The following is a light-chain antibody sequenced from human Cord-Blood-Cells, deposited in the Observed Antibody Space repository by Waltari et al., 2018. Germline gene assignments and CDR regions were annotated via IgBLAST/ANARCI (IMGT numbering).Light chain of an antibody. CDR2: KVS. Sequence: DVVMTQSPLSLPVTLGQSASIACRSSQSLVSSDGNTYLNLFQQRPSQSQRRLIYKVSSRDSGFQDRFSCSGSGTDFTLKISRVEAEDVGVYYCMQGTHLPLTFGGGTKVEIK. CDR1: QSLVSSDGNTY. V-gene: IGKV2-30*01. J-gene: IGKJ4*01. CDR3: MQGTHLPLT.